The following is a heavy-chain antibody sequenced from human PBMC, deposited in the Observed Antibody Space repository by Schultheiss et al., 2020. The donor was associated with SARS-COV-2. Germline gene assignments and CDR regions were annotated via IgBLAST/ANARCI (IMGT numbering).Heavy chain of an antibody. D-gene: IGHD6-6*01. Sequence: SETLSLTCAVYGGSFSGYYWSWIRQPPGKGLEWIGEINHSGSTNYNPSLKSRVTISVDTSKNQFSLKLSSVTAADTAVYYCARDSSSLDDAFDIWGQGTMVTRLL. CDR3: ARDSSSLDDAFDI. CDR1: GGSFSGYY. V-gene: IGHV4-34*01. J-gene: IGHJ3*02. CDR2: INHSGST.